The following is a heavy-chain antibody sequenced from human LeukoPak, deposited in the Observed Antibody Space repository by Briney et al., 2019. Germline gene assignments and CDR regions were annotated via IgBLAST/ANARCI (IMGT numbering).Heavy chain of an antibody. D-gene: IGHD2-2*02. CDR2: IYHSGST. CDR3: ARASNKWAWVVPAAIHGAFDI. J-gene: IGHJ3*02. CDR1: GGSISSGSYY. Sequence: PSQTLSLTCTVSGGSISSGSYYWSWIRQPPGKGLEWIGYIYHSGSTYYNPSLKSRVTISVDRSKNQFSLKLSSVTAADTAVYYCARASNKWAWVVPAAIHGAFDIWGQGTMVTVSS. V-gene: IGHV4-30-2*01.